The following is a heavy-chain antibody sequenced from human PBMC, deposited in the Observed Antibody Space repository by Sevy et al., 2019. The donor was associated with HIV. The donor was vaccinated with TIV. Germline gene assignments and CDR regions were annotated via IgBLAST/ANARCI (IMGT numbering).Heavy chain of an antibody. CDR2: IKQDGSER. CDR3: ARRYFDL. J-gene: IGHJ2*01. CDR1: GFLFSGYW. Sequence: GGSLRLSCAGSGFLFSGYWMSWVRQAPGKGLEWVANIKQDGSERHYVDSVKGRFTISRDNAKNSLYLQMNSLRAEDTAVYYCARRYFDLWGRGTLVTVSS. V-gene: IGHV3-7*01.